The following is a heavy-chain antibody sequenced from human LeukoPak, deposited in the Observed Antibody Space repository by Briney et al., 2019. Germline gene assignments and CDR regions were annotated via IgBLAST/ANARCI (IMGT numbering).Heavy chain of an antibody. Sequence: GGSLRLSCAASGFTFNNFGMHWVREAPGKGLEWVSFIGYEGVHKYYADSVKGRFTIPKDNPKTTLYLQMNSLRPEDTPVYYCAKDLHGGYSSDYWGQGTLVTVFS. V-gene: IGHV3-30*02. CDR2: IGYEGVHK. CDR3: AKDLHGGYSSDY. CDR1: GFTFNNFG. J-gene: IGHJ4*02. D-gene: IGHD4-23*01.